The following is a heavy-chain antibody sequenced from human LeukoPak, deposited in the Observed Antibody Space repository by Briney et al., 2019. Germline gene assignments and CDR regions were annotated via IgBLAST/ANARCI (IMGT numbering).Heavy chain of an antibody. J-gene: IGHJ3*02. V-gene: IGHV1-2*02. Sequence: ASVKVSCKASGYTFADYYMHWVRQAPGQGLDWMGWMNPKIGGTNNVEKFEGRVTMTRDTSTNTAYMELSSLTSDDTAVYYCARDRAFCSGRHCQNAFDIWGQGTMVTVSS. CDR1: GYTFADYY. CDR2: MNPKIGGT. CDR3: ARDRAFCSGRHCQNAFDI. D-gene: IGHD2-15*01.